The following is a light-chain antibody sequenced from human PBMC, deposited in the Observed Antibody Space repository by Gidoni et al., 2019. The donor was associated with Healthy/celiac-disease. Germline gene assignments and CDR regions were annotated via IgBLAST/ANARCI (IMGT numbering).Light chain of an antibody. J-gene: IGKJ1*01. V-gene: IGKV4-1*01. CDR2: WAS. CDR3: QQYCSTPWT. CDR1: QSVLYNSNNKNN. Sequence: DIVMTQSPDSLAVSLGERATINCKSSQSVLYNSNNKNNLAWYQQKPGQPPKLLIYWASTRESGVPDRFSGSGSGTDFTLTISSLQAEDVAVYYCQQYCSTPWTFGQGTKVEIK.